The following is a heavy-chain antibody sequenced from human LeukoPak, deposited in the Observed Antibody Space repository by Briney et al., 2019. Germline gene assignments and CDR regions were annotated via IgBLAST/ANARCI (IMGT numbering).Heavy chain of an antibody. D-gene: IGHD3-10*01. V-gene: IGHV3-11*05. J-gene: IGHJ4*02. Sequence: GGSLRLSCAASGFSFSDSYMSWIRQAPGKGLEWVSYISSSSTYINYADSVKGRFTISRDNAKNSLYLQMNSLRAEDTAVYYCAKADRGWGVITKDWGQGTLVTVSS. CDR3: AKADRGWGVITKD. CDR1: GFSFSDSY. CDR2: ISSSSTYI.